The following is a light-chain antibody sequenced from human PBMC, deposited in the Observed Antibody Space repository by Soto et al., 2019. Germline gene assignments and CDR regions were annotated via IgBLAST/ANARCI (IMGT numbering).Light chain of an antibody. CDR3: LLYYGGAQLV. Sequence: VVTQEPSLTVSPGGTVTLTCASSTGAVTSGNYPSWFQQRPGQAPRTLIYTTNSKHSWTPARFSGSLLGDKAALTLSGVQPEDEADYYCLLYYGGAQLVFGGGTKVTVL. V-gene: IGLV7-43*01. CDR2: TTN. J-gene: IGLJ3*02. CDR1: TGAVTSGNY.